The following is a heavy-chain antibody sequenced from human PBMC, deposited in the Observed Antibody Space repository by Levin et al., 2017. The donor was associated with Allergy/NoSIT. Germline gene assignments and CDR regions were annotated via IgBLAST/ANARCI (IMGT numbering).Heavy chain of an antibody. J-gene: IGHJ5*02. CDR3: ARRGSWPHNYFDP. CDR1: GFTFSGST. V-gene: IGHV3-73*01. CDR2: IYTKSNSYAT. D-gene: IGHD3-10*01. Sequence: PGGSLRLSCAASGFTFSGSTMDWVRQASGKGLEWVGRIYTKSNSYATAYAASVNGRFTISRDDSKNTAYLQMNSLKTEDTAVYYCARRGSWPHNYFDPWGQGTLVTVSS.